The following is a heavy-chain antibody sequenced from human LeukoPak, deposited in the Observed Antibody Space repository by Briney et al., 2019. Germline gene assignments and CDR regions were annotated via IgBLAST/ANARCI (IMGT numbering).Heavy chain of an antibody. CDR1: GGSISGHY. J-gene: IGHJ4*02. V-gene: IGHV4-59*11. Sequence: SETLSLTCTVSGGSISGHYWSWIRQPPGKGLEWIGYIYYSGSTNYNPSLKSRVTISVDTSKNQFSLKLSSVTAADTAVYYCARESWYSGSYYPRVYYFDYWGQGTLVTVSS. CDR3: ARESWYSGSYYPRVYYFDY. CDR2: IYYSGST. D-gene: IGHD1-26*01.